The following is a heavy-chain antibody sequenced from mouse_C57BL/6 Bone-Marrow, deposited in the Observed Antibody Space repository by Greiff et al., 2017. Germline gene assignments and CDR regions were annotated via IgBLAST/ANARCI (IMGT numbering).Heavy chain of an antibody. Sequence: QVQLQQPGAELVKPGASVKMSCKASGYTFTSYWITWVKQRPGQGLEWIGDIYPGSGSTNYNEKFKGKATLTVDTSSNTAYLQLSSLTSEDSAVYYCARPYYSNYWYFDVWGTGTTVTVSS. CDR3: ARPYYSNYWYFDV. D-gene: IGHD2-5*01. J-gene: IGHJ1*03. V-gene: IGHV1-55*01. CDR2: IYPGSGST. CDR1: GYTFTSYW.